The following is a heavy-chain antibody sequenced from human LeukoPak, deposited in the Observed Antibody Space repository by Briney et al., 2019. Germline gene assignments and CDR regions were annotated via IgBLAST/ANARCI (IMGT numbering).Heavy chain of an antibody. D-gene: IGHD1-14*01. V-gene: IGHV7-4-1*04. CDR3: ARLGTPTFYYYMDV. Sequence: ASVKVSCKASGYTFSNYFMNWVRQAPGQGLEWMGWINTNTGNPTYAQGFTGRFVFSLDTSVSMAYLQISSLKAEDTAVYYCARLGTPTFYYYMDVWGKGTTVTISS. CDR2: INTNTGNP. J-gene: IGHJ6*03. CDR1: GYTFSNYF.